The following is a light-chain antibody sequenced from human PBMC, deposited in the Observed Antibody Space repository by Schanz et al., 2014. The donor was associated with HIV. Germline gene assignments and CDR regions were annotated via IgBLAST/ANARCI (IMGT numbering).Light chain of an antibody. J-gene: IGLJ3*02. Sequence: QSALTQPASVSGSPGQSITISCTGTSSDVGGYNYVSWYQQHPGKAPKLMIYDVSNRPSGVPDRFSGSKSDSSASLTITGLQREDEADYYCQSFDGSLGGVLFGGGPKLTVL. V-gene: IGLV2-14*03. CDR3: QSFDGSLGGVL. CDR1: SSDVGGYNY. CDR2: DVS.